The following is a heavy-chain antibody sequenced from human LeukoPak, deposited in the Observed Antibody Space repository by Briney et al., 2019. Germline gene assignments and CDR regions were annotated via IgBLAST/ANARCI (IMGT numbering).Heavy chain of an antibody. CDR2: ISADGKTR. D-gene: IGHD5-24*01. Sequence: PGGSLRLSCAASGFTFRNYWMGWVRQAPGKGLEWVSYISADGKTRTYANSVKGRFTISRDNAKTSFYLQMNSLRPNDTAIYYCSRRFRDWGQGALVTVSS. J-gene: IGHJ4*02. CDR1: GFTFRNYW. V-gene: IGHV3-48*03. CDR3: SRRFRD.